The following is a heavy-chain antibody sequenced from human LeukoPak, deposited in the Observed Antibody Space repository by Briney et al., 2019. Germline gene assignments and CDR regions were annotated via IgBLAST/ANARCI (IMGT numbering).Heavy chain of an antibody. J-gene: IGHJ6*03. CDR2: TSYDETKK. V-gene: IGHV3-30-3*01. Sequence: GGFLRLSCAASGFTFRIYALHWVRQAPGKGLEWVAVTSYDETKKYYAASVKGRFTISRDNSENTLYLQMNSLTAEDTAVYYCARHYGGIRPNYYYFYMDLWGKGTTVTVSS. D-gene: IGHD4-23*01. CDR3: ARHYGGIRPNYYYFYMDL. CDR1: GFTFRIYA.